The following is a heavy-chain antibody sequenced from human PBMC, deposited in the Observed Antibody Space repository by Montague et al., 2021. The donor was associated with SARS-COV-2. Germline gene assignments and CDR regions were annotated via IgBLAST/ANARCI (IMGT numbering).Heavy chain of an antibody. Sequence: PALVKPTQTLTLTCTFSGFSLNTSGEGVGWVRQPPGKALEWLALIYWDDDKRYSPSLKGRSTISKDTTKNEVVLTVANMDPVDTATYYCARYGDYGSWFDPWGQGTLVTVSS. CDR3: ARYGDYGSWFDP. J-gene: IGHJ5*02. V-gene: IGHV2-5*02. CDR1: GFSLNTSGEG. CDR2: IYWDDDK. D-gene: IGHD4-17*01.